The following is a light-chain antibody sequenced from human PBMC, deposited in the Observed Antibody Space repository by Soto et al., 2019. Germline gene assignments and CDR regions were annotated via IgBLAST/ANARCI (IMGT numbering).Light chain of an antibody. CDR1: TSDFGTYNY. CDR3: SSYTSRSTLV. CDR2: AVS. Sequence: QSALTQPASVSWSPGQSITISCTGTTSDFGTYNYVSWYQHHPGKVPKLLIFAVSNRPSGVSNRFSGSKSGNTASLTISGLQAEDEADYYCSSYTSRSTLVFGTGTKVTVL. V-gene: IGLV2-14*01. J-gene: IGLJ1*01.